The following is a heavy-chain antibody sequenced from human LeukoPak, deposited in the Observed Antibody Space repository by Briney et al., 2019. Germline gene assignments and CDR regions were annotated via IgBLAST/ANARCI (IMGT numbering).Heavy chain of an antibody. CDR2: IKQDGSEK. V-gene: IGHV3-7*01. Sequence: PGGSLRLSCAASGFTFSCYWMSWVRQAPGKGLEWVANIKQDGSEKYYVDSVKGRFTISRDNPKNSLYLQMNSLRAEDTAVYYCARAHPEPQLDYWGQGTLVTVSS. CDR1: GFTFSCYW. D-gene: IGHD1-14*01. CDR3: ARAHPEPQLDY. J-gene: IGHJ4*02.